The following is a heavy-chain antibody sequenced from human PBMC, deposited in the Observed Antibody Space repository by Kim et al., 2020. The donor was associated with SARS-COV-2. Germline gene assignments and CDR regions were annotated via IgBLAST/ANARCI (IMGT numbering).Heavy chain of an antibody. V-gene: IGHV5-51*01. J-gene: IGHJ3*02. CDR2: IYPGDSDT. D-gene: IGHD4-17*01. CDR1: GYSFTSYW. CDR3: ARQAASSPNDYGDYESAFDI. Sequence: GESLKISCKGSGYSFTSYWIGWVRQMPGKGLEWMGIIYPGDSDTRYSPSFQGQVTISADKSISTAYLQWSSLKASDTAMYYCARQAASSPNDYGDYESAFDIWGQGTLVTVSS.